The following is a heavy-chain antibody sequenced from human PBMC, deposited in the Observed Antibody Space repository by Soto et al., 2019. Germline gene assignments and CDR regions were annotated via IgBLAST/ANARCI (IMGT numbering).Heavy chain of an antibody. CDR3: AREGLRSWYYYYGMDV. Sequence: PSQTLSLTCAISGDSVSSKSAAWSWIRQSPSRGLEWLGRTYYKSKWYNDYVVSVKSRITIDADTSKNQFSLQLNSVTPEDTAVYYCAREGLRSWYYYYGMDVWGQGTTVTVSS. J-gene: IGHJ6*02. CDR1: GDSVSSKSAA. V-gene: IGHV6-1*01. CDR2: TYYKSKWYN.